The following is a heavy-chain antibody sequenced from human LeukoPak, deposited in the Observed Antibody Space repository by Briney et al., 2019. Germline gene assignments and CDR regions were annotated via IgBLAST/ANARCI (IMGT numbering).Heavy chain of an antibody. CDR3: AKAVGATTGRSSAFDY. J-gene: IGHJ4*02. V-gene: IGHV3-23*01. CDR2: ISGSGGST. CDR1: GFTLSSYA. D-gene: IGHD1-26*01. Sequence: PGGSLRLSCAASGFTLSSYAMSWVRQAPGKGLEWVSAISGSGGSTYYADSVKGRFTISRDNSKNTLYLQMNSLRAEDTAVYYCAKAVGATTGRSSAFDYWGQGTLVTVSS.